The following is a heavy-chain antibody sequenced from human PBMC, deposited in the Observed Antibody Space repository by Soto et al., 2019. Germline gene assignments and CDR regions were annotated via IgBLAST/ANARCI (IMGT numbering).Heavy chain of an antibody. CDR3: ARDRGGLMTLVTSSWLDP. CDR1: GFNFRSYG. J-gene: IGHJ5*02. D-gene: IGHD4-17*01. Sequence: GVSLRLSCAASGFNFRSYGMQWVRQAPGKGLEWVAVIWYDGSNQYYADSVKGRFTISRDNSKNTLYLQMNSLRAEDTAMYYCARDRGGLMTLVTSSWLDPRGKGTLVTVSS. V-gene: IGHV3-33*01. CDR2: IWYDGSNQ.